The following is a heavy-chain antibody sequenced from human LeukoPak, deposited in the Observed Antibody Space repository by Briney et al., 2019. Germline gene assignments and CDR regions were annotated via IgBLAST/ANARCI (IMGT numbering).Heavy chain of an antibody. CDR3: AREFGKYYYDSSGLDY. J-gene: IGHJ4*02. D-gene: IGHD3-22*01. CDR2: ISSSSSYI. Sequence: GGFLRLSCAASGFTFSSYSMNWVRQAPGKGLEWVSSISSSSSYIYYADSVKGRFTISRDNAKNSLYLQMNSLRAEDTAVYYCAREFGKYYYDSSGLDYWGQGTLVTVSS. CDR1: GFTFSSYS. V-gene: IGHV3-21*01.